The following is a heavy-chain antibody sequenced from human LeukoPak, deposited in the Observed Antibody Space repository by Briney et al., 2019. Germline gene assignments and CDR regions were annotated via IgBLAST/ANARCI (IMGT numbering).Heavy chain of an antibody. J-gene: IGHJ6*03. Sequence: ASVKVSCKACGYTFTGYYMHWVRQAPGQGLEWMGRINPNSGGTNYAQKFQGRVTMTRDTSISTAYMELSRLRSDDTAVYYCARAPGPPRPNMDVWGKGTTVTVPS. CDR3: ARAPGPPRPNMDV. CDR2: INPNSGGT. CDR1: GYTFTGYY. V-gene: IGHV1-2*06.